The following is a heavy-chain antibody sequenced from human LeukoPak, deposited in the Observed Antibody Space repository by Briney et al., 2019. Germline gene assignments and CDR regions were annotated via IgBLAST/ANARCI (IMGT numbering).Heavy chain of an antibody. D-gene: IGHD6-25*01. V-gene: IGHV3-13*01. CDR3: ARDRGRYYMDV. Sequence: GGSLRLSCAASGFTFSSYDMHWVRQATGKGLEWVSGIGTAGDIYYSGSVKGRFTISRENAKNSSYLQMKSLRAGDTAVYYCARDRGRYYMDVWGKGTTVTISS. J-gene: IGHJ6*03. CDR1: GFTFSSYD. CDR2: IGTAGDI.